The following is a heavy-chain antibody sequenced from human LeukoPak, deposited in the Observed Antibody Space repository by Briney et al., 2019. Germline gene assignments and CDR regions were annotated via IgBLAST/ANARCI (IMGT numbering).Heavy chain of an antibody. CDR3: ARGDHYDILTGYYSDY. D-gene: IGHD3-9*01. Sequence: GGSLRLSCAASGFTFSSYWMSWVCQAPGKGLEWVANIKQDGSEKYYVDSVKGRFTISRDNAKNSLYLQMNSLRAEDTAVYYCARGDHYDILTGYYSDYWGQGTLVTVSS. CDR2: IKQDGSEK. V-gene: IGHV3-7*03. CDR1: GFTFSSYW. J-gene: IGHJ4*02.